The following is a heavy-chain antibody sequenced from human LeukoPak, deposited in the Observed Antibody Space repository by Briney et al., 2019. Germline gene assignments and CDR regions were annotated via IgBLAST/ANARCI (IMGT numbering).Heavy chain of an antibody. V-gene: IGHV3-33*01. CDR3: ARGRGYSYGWGYFDY. CDR1: GFTFSSYG. CDR2: IWYDGSNK. D-gene: IGHD5-18*01. Sequence: GGSLRLSCAASGFTFSSYGMHWVRQAPGKGLEWVAVIWYDGSNKYYAVSVKGRFTISRDNSKNTLYLQMNSLRAEDTAVYYCARGRGYSYGWGYFDYWGQGTLVTVSS. J-gene: IGHJ4*02.